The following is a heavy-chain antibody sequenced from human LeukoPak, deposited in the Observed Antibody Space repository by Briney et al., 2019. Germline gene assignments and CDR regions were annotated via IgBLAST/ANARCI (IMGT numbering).Heavy chain of an antibody. CDR1: GFPFNNYW. V-gene: IGHV3-74*01. CDR3: ARAGASGWYAAGWFDP. D-gene: IGHD6-19*01. Sequence: GGPLRLPCAASGFPFNNYWMYWVRQAAGKGLVWVSSINTDGRTTRYAASVQGRFTISRDNAKNTLYLQMNSLSGDDTAVYYCARAGASGWYAAGWFDPWGQGSPVTVSS. J-gene: IGHJ5*02. CDR2: INTDGRTT.